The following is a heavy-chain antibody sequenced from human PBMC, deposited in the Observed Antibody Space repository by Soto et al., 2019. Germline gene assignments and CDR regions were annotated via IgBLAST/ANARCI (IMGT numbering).Heavy chain of an antibody. D-gene: IGHD6-6*01. J-gene: IGHJ4*02. V-gene: IGHV3-33*01. CDR2: IWYDGSNK. CDR1: GFTFSSYG. Sequence: GGSLRLSCAASGFTFSSYGMHWVRQAPGKGLEWVAVIWYDGSNKYYADSVKGRFTISRDNSKNTLYLQMNSLRAEDTAVYYCARTTGHSSSSMGYWGQGTLVTVSS. CDR3: ARTTGHSSSSMGY.